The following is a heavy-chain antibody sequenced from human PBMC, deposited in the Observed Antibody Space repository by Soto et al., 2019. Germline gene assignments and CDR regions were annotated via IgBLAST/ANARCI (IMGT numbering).Heavy chain of an antibody. CDR3: ARHIVVGTAIGIGPAYYCDY. CDR2: LIPIFGTA. CDR1: GGTFSSYA. V-gene: IGHV1-69*06. D-gene: IGHD2-21*02. J-gene: IGHJ4*02. Sequence: VQPVQSGAEVKKPGSSVKVSCKDSGGTFSSYAISWVRQAPGQGLEWMGGLIPIFGTANYAQKFQGRVTITADKSTSTAYMELSSLRSEDTAVYYWARHIVVGTAIGIGPAYYCDYWGQGTLVTVSS.